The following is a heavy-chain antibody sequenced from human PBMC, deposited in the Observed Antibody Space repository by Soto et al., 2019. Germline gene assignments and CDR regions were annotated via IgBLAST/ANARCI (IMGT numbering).Heavy chain of an antibody. CDR2: IIPIFGTA. CDR1: GGTFSSYA. J-gene: IGHJ6*02. D-gene: IGHD3-10*01. Sequence: SVKVSCKASGGTFSSYAISWVRQAPGQGLEWMGGIIPIFGTANYAQKFQGRVTITADESTSTAYMELSSLRSEDTAVYYCARVLRFGEFIVNYYYYVMDVWGQGTTVTVSS. V-gene: IGHV1-69*13. CDR3: ARVLRFGEFIVNYYYYVMDV.